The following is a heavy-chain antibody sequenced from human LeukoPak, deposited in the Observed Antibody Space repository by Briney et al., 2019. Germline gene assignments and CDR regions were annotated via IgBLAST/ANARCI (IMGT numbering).Heavy chain of an antibody. Sequence: GGSLRLSCAASGFTFSSYAMNWVRQAPGKGLEWVSVISGSGSSVCYADSVKGRFTISRDNSKNTLYLQMNSLRAEDTAVYSCAKGGYYYGSGRLYGMDVWGQGTTVTVSS. D-gene: IGHD3-10*01. CDR1: GFTFSSYA. V-gene: IGHV3-23*01. CDR2: ISGSGSSV. CDR3: AKGGYYYGSGRLYGMDV. J-gene: IGHJ6*02.